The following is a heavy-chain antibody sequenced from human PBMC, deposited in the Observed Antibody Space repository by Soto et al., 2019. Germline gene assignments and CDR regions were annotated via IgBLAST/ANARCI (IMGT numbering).Heavy chain of an antibody. CDR3: ARKSKGIAAGVGVFGP. V-gene: IGHV1-69*06. CDR2: IIPIFGTA. J-gene: IGHJ5*02. D-gene: IGHD6-13*01. CDR1: GGTFSSYA. Sequence: SVKVSCKASGGTFSSYAISWVRQAPGQGLEWMGGIIPIFGTANYAQKFQGRVTITADKSTSTAYMELSSLRSEDTAVYYCARKSKGIAAGVGVFGPWGQGTLVTVSS.